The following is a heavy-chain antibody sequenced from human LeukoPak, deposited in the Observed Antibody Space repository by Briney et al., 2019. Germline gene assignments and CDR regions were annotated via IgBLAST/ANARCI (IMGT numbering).Heavy chain of an antibody. J-gene: IGHJ4*02. D-gene: IGHD6-19*01. V-gene: IGHV7-4-1*02. CDR2: INTNTGNP. Sequence: ASVKVSCKASGYTFTSYGISWVRQAPGQGLEWTGWINTNTGNPTYAQGFTGRFVFSLDTSVSTAYLQISSLKAEDTAVYYCAREGSEQWLDFDYWGQGTLVTVSS. CDR3: AREGSEQWLDFDY. CDR1: GYTFTSYG.